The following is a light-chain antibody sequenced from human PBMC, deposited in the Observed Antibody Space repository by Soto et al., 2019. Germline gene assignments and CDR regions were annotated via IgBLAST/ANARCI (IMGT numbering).Light chain of an antibody. CDR2: EGS. CDR3: CSYAGSSSYV. V-gene: IGLV2-23*01. Sequence: SALTQPASVSGSPGQSITISCTGSSSDVGGYNLVSWYQHHPGKAPKLIIYEGSQRPSGVSNRFFGSKSGNTASLTISGLQAEDEADYHCCSYAGSSSYVFGTGTQLTVL. CDR1: SSDVGGYNL. J-gene: IGLJ7*01.